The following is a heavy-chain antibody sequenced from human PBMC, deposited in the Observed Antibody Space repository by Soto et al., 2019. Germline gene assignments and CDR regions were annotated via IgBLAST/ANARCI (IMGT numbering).Heavy chain of an antibody. CDR3: ARSRGYSGYDFDD. J-gene: IGHJ5*02. Sequence: KTSETLSLTCAVYGGSFSGYYWSWIRQPPGKGLEWIGEINHSGSTNYNPSLKSRVTISVDTSKNQFSLKLSSVTAADTAVYYCARSRGYSGYDFDDSGQGTLVTVSS. V-gene: IGHV4-34*01. CDR2: INHSGST. CDR1: GGSFSGYY. D-gene: IGHD5-12*01.